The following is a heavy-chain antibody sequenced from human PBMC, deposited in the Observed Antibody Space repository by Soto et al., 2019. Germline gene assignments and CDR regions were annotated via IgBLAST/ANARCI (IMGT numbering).Heavy chain of an antibody. D-gene: IGHD6-19*01. Sequence: SETLSLTCSVSGYSITAGGYYWSWIRHHPGKGLEWIGSFYSSGSIIYNPSLRSRVSISGDTSSNQFSTSLTSVTAADTARYYCARMYSSGSGWFHPWGQGXLVTAPQ. CDR3: ARMYSSGSGWFHP. CDR2: FYSSGSI. CDR1: GYSITAGGYY. J-gene: IGHJ5*02. V-gene: IGHV4-31*03.